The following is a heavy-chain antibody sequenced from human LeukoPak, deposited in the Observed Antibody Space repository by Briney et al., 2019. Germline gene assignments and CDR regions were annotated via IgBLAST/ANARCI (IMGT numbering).Heavy chain of an antibody. CDR3: VKGITMIAKLPLDY. CDR1: GFTFSSYA. J-gene: IGHJ4*02. CDR2: ISSNGGRT. D-gene: IGHD3-22*01. V-gene: IGHV3-64D*09. Sequence: GGSLRLSCLASGFTFSSYAMHWVRQAPGKGLEYVSGISSNGGRTDYADSVKGRFTISRDNSKNTLYLQMSSLRAEDTAVYYCVKGITMIAKLPLDYWGQGTLVTVSS.